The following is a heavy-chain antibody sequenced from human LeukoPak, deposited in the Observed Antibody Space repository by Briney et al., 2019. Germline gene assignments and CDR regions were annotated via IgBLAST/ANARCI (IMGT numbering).Heavy chain of an antibody. V-gene: IGHV1-18*01. CDR3: SRVLRYSSGCGDY. CDR1: GYTFTSYG. D-gene: IGHD6-19*01. Sequence: ASEKVSCKASGYTFTSYGISWVRQAPGQGLEGMGWISAYNGNTNYAQKLQSRVTTTTDTSTSTAYMVQRSLRSEDTAGYYCSRVLRYSSGCGDYWGQGTLVTVSS. CDR2: ISAYNGNT. J-gene: IGHJ4*02.